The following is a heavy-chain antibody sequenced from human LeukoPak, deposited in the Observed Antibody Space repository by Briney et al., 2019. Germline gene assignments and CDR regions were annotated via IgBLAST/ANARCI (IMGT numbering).Heavy chain of an antibody. CDR2: ISIDGSTT. V-gene: IGHV3-74*01. J-gene: IGHJ4*02. CDR1: GFTPSTNW. CDR3: ARGFSGYR. D-gene: IGHD3-22*01. Sequence: GGSLRLSCAASGFTPSTNWMHWVRQAPGKGLVWVSRISIDGSTTNYADSVKGRFTISRDNAKNTLYLQMNSLRPEDTAVYYCARGFSGYRWGQGTLSPSPQ.